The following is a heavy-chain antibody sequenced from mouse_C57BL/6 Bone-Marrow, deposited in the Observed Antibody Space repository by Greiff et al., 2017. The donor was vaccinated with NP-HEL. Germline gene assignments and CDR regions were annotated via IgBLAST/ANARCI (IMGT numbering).Heavy chain of an antibody. Sequence: EVQLQQSGPVLVKPGASVKMSCKASGYTFTDYYMNWVKQSHGKSLVWIGVINPYNGGTSYNQKFKGKATLTVDKSSSTAYMELNSLTSEDSAVYYCARKLYDGYYFDYWGQGTTLTVSS. CDR2: INPYNGGT. CDR3: ARKLYDGYYFDY. V-gene: IGHV1-19*01. J-gene: IGHJ2*01. CDR1: GYTFTDYY. D-gene: IGHD2-3*01.